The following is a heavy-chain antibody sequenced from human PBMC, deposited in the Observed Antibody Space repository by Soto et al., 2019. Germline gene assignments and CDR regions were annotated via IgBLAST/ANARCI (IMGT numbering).Heavy chain of an antibody. V-gene: IGHV5-51*01. Sequence: PGESLKISCQTSGYRFSSYWIVWVRQMPGKGLEWMGIIYPNDSRVKYNPSVQGQVTMSVDRSISTAYLQWSSLKASDTAMYYCARHPLGSGSYYNVDYFDYWGQGSLVTVSS. J-gene: IGHJ4*02. D-gene: IGHD3-10*01. CDR2: IYPNDSRV. CDR1: GYRFSSYW. CDR3: ARHPLGSGSYYNVDYFDY.